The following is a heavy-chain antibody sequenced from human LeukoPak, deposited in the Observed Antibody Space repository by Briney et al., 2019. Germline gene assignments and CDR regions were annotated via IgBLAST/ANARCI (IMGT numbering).Heavy chain of an antibody. D-gene: IGHD3-22*01. CDR1: GYTFTDYY. CDR2: INPDSGGT. Sequence: GASVKVSCKASGYTFTDYYIHWVRQAPGQGLEWMGWINPDSGGTDYAQKFQGRVTMTRDTSISTAYKELSSLSSDDTAVYYCARVDRHSRGYYFRYFHHWGQGTLVTVSS. CDR3: ARVDRHSRGYYFRYFHH. J-gene: IGHJ1*01. V-gene: IGHV1-2*02.